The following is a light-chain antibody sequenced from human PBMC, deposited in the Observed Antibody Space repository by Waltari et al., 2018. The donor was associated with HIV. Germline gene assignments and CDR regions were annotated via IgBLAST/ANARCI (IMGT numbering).Light chain of an antibody. V-gene: IGLV1-40*01. CDR1: RSNIGARFD. CDR2: GNS. CDR3: QSYDSSLSGSV. J-gene: IGLJ3*02. Sequence: QSVLTQLPSVSGAPGQRVTISCSGSRSNIGARFDVHWYQQIPGTAPKLLIYGNSNRPSGVPDRFSGSKSGTSASLAITGLQAEDEADYYCQSYDSSLSGSVFGGGTKLTVL.